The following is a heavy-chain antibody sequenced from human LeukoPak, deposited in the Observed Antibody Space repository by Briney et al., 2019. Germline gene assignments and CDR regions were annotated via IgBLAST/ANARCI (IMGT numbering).Heavy chain of an antibody. J-gene: IGHJ4*02. V-gene: IGHV3-48*03. CDR1: GFTFSRYE. CDR2: ISRSGDTI. D-gene: IGHD3-10*01. CDR3: ARDYASDY. Sequence: GGSLRLSCAASGFTFSRYEMNWVRQAPGKGLEWVSYISRSGDTIYFADSVKGRFTISRDNAKNSLYLQMSSLRAEGTAVYYCARDYASDYWGQGTLVTVSS.